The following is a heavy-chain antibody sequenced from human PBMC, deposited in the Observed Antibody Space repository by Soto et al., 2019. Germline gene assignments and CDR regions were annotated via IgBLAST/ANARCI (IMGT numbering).Heavy chain of an antibody. V-gene: IGHV3-23*01. CDR2: ISGSGGNT. J-gene: IGHJ6*02. D-gene: IGHD1-1*01. Sequence: GGSLRLSCAASGFTFSSYATSWARQAPGKGLEWVSGISGSGGNTYYADSVKGRFTISRDNPKNMMYLHMNSLRAEDTAAYYCAKGAKNEYFFYGMDVWGQGTTVTVSS. CDR1: GFTFSSYA. CDR3: AKGAKNEYFFYGMDV.